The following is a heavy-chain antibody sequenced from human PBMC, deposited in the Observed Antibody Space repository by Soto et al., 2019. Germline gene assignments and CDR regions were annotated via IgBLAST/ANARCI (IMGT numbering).Heavy chain of an antibody. D-gene: IGHD6-13*01. Sequence: ASVKGSCKASGYTFTSYYMHWVRQAPGQGLEWMGIINPSGGSTSYAQKFQGRVTMTRDTSTSTVYMELSSLRSEDTAVYYCARDPVRSSSWNLGXYWGQGTLVXVSS. J-gene: IGHJ4*02. V-gene: IGHV1-46*03. CDR3: ARDPVRSSSWNLGXY. CDR2: INPSGGST. CDR1: GYTFTSYY.